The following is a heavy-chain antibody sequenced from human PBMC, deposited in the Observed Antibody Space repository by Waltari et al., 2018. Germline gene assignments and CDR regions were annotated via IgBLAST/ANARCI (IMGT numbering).Heavy chain of an antibody. V-gene: IGHV2-5*01. J-gene: IGHJ4*02. Sequence: QITLKESGPTLVKPTQTLTLTCTFSGFSLSTSGVGVGWIRQPPGKALEWLALIYWNDDKRYSPSLKSRLTITKDTSKNQVVLTMTNMDPVDTATYYCAHCRYGDYGGDYFDYWGQGTLVTVSS. CDR3: AHCRYGDYGGDYFDY. CDR2: IYWNDDK. CDR1: GFSLSTSGVG. D-gene: IGHD4-17*01.